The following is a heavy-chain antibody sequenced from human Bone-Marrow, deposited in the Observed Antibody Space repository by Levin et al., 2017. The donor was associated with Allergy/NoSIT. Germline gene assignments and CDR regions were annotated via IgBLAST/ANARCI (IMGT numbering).Heavy chain of an antibody. J-gene: IGHJ4*02. V-gene: IGHV3-49*03. D-gene: IGHD3-10*01. CDR3: TTTYYYGSGSSRYDY. CDR2: IRSKAYGGTT. CDR1: GFTFGDYA. Sequence: GESLKISCTASGFTFGDYAMSWFRQAPGKGLEWVGFIRSKAYGGTTEYAASVKGRFTISRDDSKSIAYLQMNSLKTEDTAVYYCTTTYYYGSGSSRYDYWGQGTLVTVSS.